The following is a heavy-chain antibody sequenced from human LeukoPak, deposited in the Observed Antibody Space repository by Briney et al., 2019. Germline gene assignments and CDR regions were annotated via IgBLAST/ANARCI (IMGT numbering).Heavy chain of an antibody. CDR2: IYHSGST. V-gene: IGHV4-30-2*01. CDR3: ARAFLSTTVTLVDALDI. Sequence: SETLSLTCAVSGASISSGGYSWSWIRQPPGKGLEWIGYIYHSGSTYYNPSLKSRVTISVDRSKNQFSPTLSSVTAADTAVYYCARAFLSTTVTLVDALDIWGQGTMVTVSS. D-gene: IGHD4-17*01. J-gene: IGHJ3*02. CDR1: GASISSGGYS.